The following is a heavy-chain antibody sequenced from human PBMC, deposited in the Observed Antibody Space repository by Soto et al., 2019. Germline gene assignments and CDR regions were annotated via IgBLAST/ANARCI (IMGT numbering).Heavy chain of an antibody. Sequence: QVQLVQSGAEVKKPGASVKVSCKASGYTFTTYDISWVRQAPGQGLEWMGRISTYNGNTNYPQSLQGRLTMTTDTATTTASMELRSLRSDDTAVYYCASDPYHVLMVKAPNLYGMDVWGQGTTVTVSS. CDR2: ISTYNGNT. CDR1: GYTFTTYD. J-gene: IGHJ6*02. V-gene: IGHV1-18*01. D-gene: IGHD2-8*01. CDR3: ASDPYHVLMVKAPNLYGMDV.